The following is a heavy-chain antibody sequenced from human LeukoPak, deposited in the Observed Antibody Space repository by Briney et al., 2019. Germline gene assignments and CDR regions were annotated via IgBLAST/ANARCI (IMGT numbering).Heavy chain of an antibody. CDR2: INNSGST. Sequence: PSETLSLTCVVSGGSFSGYYWSWIRQPPGKGLEWIGEINNSGSTNYNPSLKSRVTISVDTSKNQFSLKLSFVTAADTAVYYCHVSGYDLMRRRYYFDYWGQGTLVTVSS. CDR1: GGSFSGYY. D-gene: IGHD5-12*01. V-gene: IGHV4-34*03. CDR3: HVSGYDLMRRRYYFDY. J-gene: IGHJ4*02.